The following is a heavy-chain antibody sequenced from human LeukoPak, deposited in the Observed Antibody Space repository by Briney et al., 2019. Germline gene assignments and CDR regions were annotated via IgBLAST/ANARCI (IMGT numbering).Heavy chain of an antibody. V-gene: IGHV1-18*01. CDR2: ISAYNGNT. CDR1: GYTFSTYG. Sequence: ASVKVSCKASGYTFSTYGISWVRQAPGQGLEWMGWISAYNGNTNYAQKVQGRVTMTTDTSTSTAYMELRSLRSDDTAVYYCARDLYYYDSSGYPLIDYWGQGTLVTVSS. J-gene: IGHJ4*02. CDR3: ARDLYYYDSSGYPLIDY. D-gene: IGHD3-22*01.